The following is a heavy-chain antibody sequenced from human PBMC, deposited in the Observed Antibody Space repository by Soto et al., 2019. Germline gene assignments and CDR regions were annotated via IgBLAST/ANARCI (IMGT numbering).Heavy chain of an antibody. CDR2: IFSNDEK. CDR1: GFSLSNARMG. Sequence: SGPTLVNPTDTRTLTCTVSGFSLSNARMGVSWIRQPPGKALEWLAHIFSNDEKSYSTSLKSRLTISKDTSKSQVVLTMTNMDPVDTATYYCARMEYDSSGYSVDYWGQGTLVTVSS. D-gene: IGHD3-22*01. V-gene: IGHV2-26*01. J-gene: IGHJ4*02. CDR3: ARMEYDSSGYSVDY.